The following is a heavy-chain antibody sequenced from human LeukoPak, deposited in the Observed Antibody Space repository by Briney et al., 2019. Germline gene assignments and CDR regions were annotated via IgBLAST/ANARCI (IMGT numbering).Heavy chain of an antibody. CDR1: EYTFTSYT. D-gene: IGHD6-13*01. CDR3: ARRAGDSSNWFDP. V-gene: IGHV1-3*01. Sequence: ASVKVSCKASEYTFTSYTIHWVRQAPGQRLEWMGWINAGNGYTEYSQKFQGRVTITRDTSASTAYMELSSLRSEDTAVYYCARRAGDSSNWFDPWGQGTLVTVSS. CDR2: INAGNGYT. J-gene: IGHJ5*02.